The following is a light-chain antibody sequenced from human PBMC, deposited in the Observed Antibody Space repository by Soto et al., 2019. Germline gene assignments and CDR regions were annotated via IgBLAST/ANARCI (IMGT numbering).Light chain of an antibody. CDR1: RRDVGGYNY. CDR3: SSYTISNTLPFV. J-gene: IGLJ1*01. V-gene: IGLV2-14*01. Sequence: QSALTQPDSVSGSPGQSITISCTGTRRDVGGYNYVSWYQQYSGKSPKLLIYEVTHRPSGVSNRFSGPKSGNTASLTISGLQAEDEADYYCSSYTISNTLPFVFGTGTKV. CDR2: EVT.